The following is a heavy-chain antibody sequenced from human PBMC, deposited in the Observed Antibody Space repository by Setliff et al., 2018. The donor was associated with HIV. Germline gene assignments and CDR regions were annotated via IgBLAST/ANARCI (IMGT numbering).Heavy chain of an antibody. CDR3: ARRRETIVVVIGIPNWYFDL. CDR2: IYHSGST. D-gene: IGHD2-21*01. J-gene: IGHJ2*01. Sequence: SETLCLTCAVSGYSISSGYYWGWIRQPPGKGLEWIGTIYHSGSTYYNPSLKSRVTISVDTSKNQFSLRLSSVTAADSAVYYCARRRETIVVVIGIPNWYFDLWGRGTLVTVSS. CDR1: GYSISSGYY. V-gene: IGHV4-38-2*01.